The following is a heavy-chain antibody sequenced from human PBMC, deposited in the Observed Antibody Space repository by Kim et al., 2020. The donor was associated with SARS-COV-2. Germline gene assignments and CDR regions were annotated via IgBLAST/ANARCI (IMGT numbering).Heavy chain of an antibody. J-gene: IGHJ4*02. Sequence: YSADSVKCRFTISSDNPKNTLYLQMNSVRAEDTAVYYCAKDQSVGAYFDYWGQGTLVTVSS. V-gene: IGHV3-30*02. CDR3: AKDQSVGAYFDY. D-gene: IGHD1-26*01.